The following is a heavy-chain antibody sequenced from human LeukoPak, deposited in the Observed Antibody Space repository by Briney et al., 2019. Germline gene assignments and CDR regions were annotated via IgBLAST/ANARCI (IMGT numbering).Heavy chain of an antibody. CDR1: GGYIGSYY. Sequence: PSETLSLTCTVSGGYIGSYYWSWIRQPAGKGLEWIGRIYTSENTEYNPSLKSRVTMSVDMSTSQFSLRLTSVTAADTAVYFCARAGYTISSYRFDFWGQGALVTVSS. CDR2: IYTSENT. CDR3: ARAGYTISSYRFDF. V-gene: IGHV4-4*07. J-gene: IGHJ4*02. D-gene: IGHD3-16*02.